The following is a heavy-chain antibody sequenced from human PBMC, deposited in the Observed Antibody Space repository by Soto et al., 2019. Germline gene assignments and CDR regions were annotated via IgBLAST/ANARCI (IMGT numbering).Heavy chain of an antibody. D-gene: IGHD1-26*01. V-gene: IGHV2-5*01. CDR2: IYWNDDK. J-gene: IGHJ5*02. CDR1: GFSLSTSGVG. CDR3: AHSVGGSYLRWFDP. Sequence: SGPTLVNPTQTLTLTCTFSGFSLSTSGVGVGWIRQPPAKALEWLALIYWNDDKRYSPSLKSRLTITKDRSKNQVVLTMTNMDPVDTAAYYWAHSVGGSYLRWFDPWGQGTLVTVSS.